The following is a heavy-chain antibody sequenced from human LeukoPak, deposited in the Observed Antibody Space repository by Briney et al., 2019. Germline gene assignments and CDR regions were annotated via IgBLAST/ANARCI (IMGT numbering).Heavy chain of an antibody. V-gene: IGHV3-21*01. CDR2: YI. CDR3: ARGLGYCSGGSCYADYYYYYYGMDV. Sequence: YIYYADSVRGRFTISRDNAKNSLYLQMNSLRAEDTAVYYCARGLGYCSGGSCYADYYYYYYGMDVWGQGTTVTVSS. D-gene: IGHD2-15*01. J-gene: IGHJ6*02.